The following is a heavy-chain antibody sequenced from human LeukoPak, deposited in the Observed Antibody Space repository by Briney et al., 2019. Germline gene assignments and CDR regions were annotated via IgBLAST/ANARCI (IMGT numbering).Heavy chain of an antibody. V-gene: IGHV5-51*01. CDR3: ARHPSSSRYIPPFDY. D-gene: IGHD3-22*01. J-gene: IGHJ4*02. Sequence: GESLKISCKASGYSFASNWIAWVRQMPGKGLECMGIIYPGDSDTKYSPSFQGQVTISADKSINTAYLQWSSLKASDTALYYCARHPSSSRYIPPFDYWGQGTLVTVSS. CDR1: GYSFASNW. CDR2: IYPGDSDT.